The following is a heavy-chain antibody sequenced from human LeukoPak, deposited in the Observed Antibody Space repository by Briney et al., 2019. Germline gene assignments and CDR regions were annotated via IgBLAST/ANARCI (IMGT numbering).Heavy chain of an antibody. CDR3: AKDVRDIVVLIDTYMY. CDR1: GFMLNKYG. V-gene: IGHV3-23*01. D-gene: IGHD2-21*01. CDR2: ISGGGGRT. J-gene: IGHJ4*02. Sequence: GGSLRLSCVASGFMLNKYGMSWVRQAPGKGLEWVSVISGGGGRTYYGDSVKGRLTISRDNSKNTVYLQMNSLRAEDTAVYYCAKDVRDIVVLIDTYMYWGQGTLVTVSS.